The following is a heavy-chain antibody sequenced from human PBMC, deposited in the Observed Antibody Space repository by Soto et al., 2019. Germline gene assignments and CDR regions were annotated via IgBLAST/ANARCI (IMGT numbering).Heavy chain of an antibody. CDR2: IYYDGSNK. Sequence: QVQLVESGGGVVQPGRSLRLSCAASGFAFSAYGMHWVRQAPGKGLEWVAMIYYDGSNKYYADSVKGRFTISRDNSKNTLYLQMSSLRAEDTALYYCARVGGTVTSDYWAQGTLVTVSS. V-gene: IGHV3-33*01. D-gene: IGHD4-17*01. CDR1: GFAFSAYG. J-gene: IGHJ4*02. CDR3: ARVGGTVTSDY.